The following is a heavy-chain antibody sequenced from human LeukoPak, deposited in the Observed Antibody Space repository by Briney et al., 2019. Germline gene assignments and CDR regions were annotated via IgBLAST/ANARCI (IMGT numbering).Heavy chain of an antibody. CDR2: IYSGTTT. Sequence: HPRGSLRLSCAASGFSVSGSYMSWVRQAPGKGLEWVSLIYSGTTTYYADSAKGRFTISRDNSKNTLYLQMNSLRAEDTAVYYCARDRAYGDYVWSYWGQGTLVTVSS. CDR1: GFSVSGSY. J-gene: IGHJ4*02. V-gene: IGHV3-66*01. D-gene: IGHD4-17*01. CDR3: ARDRAYGDYVWSY.